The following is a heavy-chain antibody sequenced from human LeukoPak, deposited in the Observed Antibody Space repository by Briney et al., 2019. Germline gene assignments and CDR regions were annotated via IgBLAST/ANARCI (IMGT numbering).Heavy chain of an antibody. CDR2: IIPIFGTA. CDR1: GGTFSSYA. V-gene: IGHV1-69*05. Sequence: ASVKVSCKAFGGTFSSYAISWVRQAPGQGLEWMGGIIPIFGTANYAQKFQGRVTITTDESTSTAYMELSSLRSEDTAVYYCARDAYNYYYSDYWGQGTLVTVSS. J-gene: IGHJ4*02. CDR3: ARDAYNYYYSDY. D-gene: IGHD5-24*01.